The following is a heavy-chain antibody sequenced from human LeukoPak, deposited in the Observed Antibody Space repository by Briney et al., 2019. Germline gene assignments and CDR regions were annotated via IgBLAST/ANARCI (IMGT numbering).Heavy chain of an antibody. Sequence: GGSLTLSCAPSGFFFSIYAMSWVRPAPGEGVEWVSTISGSGGSTYYADSVKGRFTISRDNSKNTVYLQMNSLRAEDTAVYYCASDLGGTTLWGQGTLVTVSS. D-gene: IGHD1-7*01. CDR2: ISGSGGST. CDR3: ASDLGGTTL. CDR1: GFFFSIYA. V-gene: IGHV3-23*01. J-gene: IGHJ4*02.